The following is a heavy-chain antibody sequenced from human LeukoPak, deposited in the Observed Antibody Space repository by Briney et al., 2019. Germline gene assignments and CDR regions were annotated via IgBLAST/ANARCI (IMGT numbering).Heavy chain of an antibody. J-gene: IGHJ4*02. CDR3: AASIAAAGTIDY. CDR2: IYSGGST. D-gene: IGHD6-13*01. Sequence: GGSLRFSCAASGFTVSSNYMSWVRQAPGKGLEWVSVIYSGGSTYYADSVKGRFTISRDNSKNTLYLQMNSLRAEDTAVYYCAASIAAAGTIDYWGQGTLVTVSS. V-gene: IGHV3-66*01. CDR1: GFTVSSNY.